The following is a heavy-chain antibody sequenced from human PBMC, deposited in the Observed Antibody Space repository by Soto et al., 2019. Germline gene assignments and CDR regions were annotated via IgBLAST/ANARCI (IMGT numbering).Heavy chain of an antibody. J-gene: IGHJ4*02. CDR1: GYIFTSYD. Sequence: QVQLVQSGAEVKKPGASVKVSCKASGYIFTSYDINWVRQATGQGLEWMGWMNPNSGNTGYAQKFQGGXTXTWXTSISTAYMELSSLRSEDTAVYYCARTLYGDNVDYWGQGTLVTVSS. CDR2: MNPNSGNT. D-gene: IGHD4-17*01. V-gene: IGHV1-8*01. CDR3: ARTLYGDNVDY.